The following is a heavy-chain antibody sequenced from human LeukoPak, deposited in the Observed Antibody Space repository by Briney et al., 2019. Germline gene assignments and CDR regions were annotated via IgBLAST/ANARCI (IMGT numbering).Heavy chain of an antibody. V-gene: IGHV3-23*01. D-gene: IGHD4-17*01. J-gene: IGHJ4*02. CDR3: AKDPDMTTVPYYFDY. CDR1: GFTFSSYA. CDR2: ISGSGGST. Sequence: PGGSLRLSCAASGFTFSSYAMSWVRQAPGKGLEWVSAISGSGGSTYYADSVKGRFTISRDNSKNTLYLQMNSLRAEDTAAYYCAKDPDMTTVPYYFDYWGQGTLVTVSS.